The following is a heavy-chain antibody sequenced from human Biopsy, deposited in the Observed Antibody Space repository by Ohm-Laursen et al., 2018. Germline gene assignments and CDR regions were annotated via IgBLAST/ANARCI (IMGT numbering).Heavy chain of an antibody. CDR1: GCDITNYY. J-gene: IGHJ3*01. V-gene: IGHV4-4*07. CDR2: IYPGGST. CDR3: ASVVLGPTNDAFDL. Sequence: SQTLSLTCTVSGCDITNYYWSWIRQPAGKGLEWIGRIYPGGSTNYNPSLKSRVTMSVDTSKKQLSLRLRSVTAADTAMYYCASVVLGPTNDAFDLWGQGTMVVVSS. D-gene: IGHD3-22*01.